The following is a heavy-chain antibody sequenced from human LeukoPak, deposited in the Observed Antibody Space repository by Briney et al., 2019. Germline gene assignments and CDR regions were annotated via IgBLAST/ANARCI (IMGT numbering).Heavy chain of an antibody. CDR3: ARDIATAGHLAFDY. V-gene: IGHV3-21*01. D-gene: IGHD6-13*01. J-gene: IGHJ4*02. Sequence: GGSLRLSCAASGFTFSTYTMNWVRQAPGKGLEWVPSISTSSNNIYYSDSMKGRFTISRDNAKNSLFLQMNSLRAEDTAIYYCARDIATAGHLAFDYWGQGTLVTVSS. CDR2: ISTSSNNI. CDR1: GFTFSTYT.